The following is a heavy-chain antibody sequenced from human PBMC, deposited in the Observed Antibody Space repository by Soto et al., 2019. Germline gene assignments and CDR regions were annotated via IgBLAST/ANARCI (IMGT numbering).Heavy chain of an antibody. Sequence: PGGSLSLSCAASGFTFSSYAMSWVRQAPGKGLEWVAAMRGNGGGKYYADSVKGRFTISRDNAKNSLYLKMNSLRVEDTAVYYCARDGVFDAFDIWGQGTMVTVSS. CDR1: GFTFSSYA. J-gene: IGHJ3*02. V-gene: IGHV3-23*01. CDR3: ARDGVFDAFDI. CDR2: MRGNGGGK. D-gene: IGHD2-8*01.